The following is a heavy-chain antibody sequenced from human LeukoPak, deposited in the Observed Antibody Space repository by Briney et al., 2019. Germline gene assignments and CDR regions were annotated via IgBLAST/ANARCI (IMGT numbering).Heavy chain of an antibody. V-gene: IGHV4-34*01. CDR2: INHSGST. CDR3: ASRISSGWSKGFDY. J-gene: IGHJ4*02. D-gene: IGHD6-19*01. Sequence: SETLSLTCAVYGGSFSGYYWSWIRQPPGKGLEWSGEINHSGSTNYNPSLKSRVTISVDTSKNQFSLKLSSVTAADTAVYYCASRISSGWSKGFDYWGQGTLVTVSS. CDR1: GGSFSGYY.